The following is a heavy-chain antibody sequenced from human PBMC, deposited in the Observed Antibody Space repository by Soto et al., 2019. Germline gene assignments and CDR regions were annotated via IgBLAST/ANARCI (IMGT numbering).Heavy chain of an antibody. J-gene: IGHJ5*02. CDR1: GGFLSPCGDF. CDR3: ASLGVATMNCFDP. V-gene: IGHV4-30-4*01. CDR2: IDYSGNT. D-gene: IGHD3-3*01. Sequence: SGGFLSPCGDFLNLIRQPPGKGLEWIGNIDYSGNTYFNPSLKSRLTISLDTPKNQFSLKLSSVTAADTAVYYCASLGVATMNCFDPRGQGTLVTVYS.